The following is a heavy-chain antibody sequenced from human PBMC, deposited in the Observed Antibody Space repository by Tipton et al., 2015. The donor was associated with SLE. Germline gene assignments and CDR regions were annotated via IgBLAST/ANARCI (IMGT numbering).Heavy chain of an antibody. D-gene: IGHD6-13*01. V-gene: IGHV3-9*03. Sequence: SLRLSCAASGFTFDDYAMHWVRQAPGKGLEWVSGISWNSGSIGYADSVKGRFIISRDNAKNSLYLQMNSLRAEDMALYYCAKGGIAAAGGAYFDYWGQGTLVTVSS. CDR1: GFTFDDYA. CDR2: ISWNSGSI. CDR3: AKGGIAAAGGAYFDY. J-gene: IGHJ4*02.